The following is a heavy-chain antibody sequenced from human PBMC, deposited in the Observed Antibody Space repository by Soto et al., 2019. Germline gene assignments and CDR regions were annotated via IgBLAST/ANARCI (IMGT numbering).Heavy chain of an antibody. CDR2: IYSSGST. CDR3: ARDPYVDLFYFDY. J-gene: IGHJ4*02. V-gene: IGHV4-31*03. D-gene: IGHD3-16*01. Sequence: PSETLSLTCTVSGASIGSGGYYWNWIRQHPGKGLEWIGYIYSSGSTYHNPSLKSRVTISADTSKNQFFLNLRSVTAADTAVYYCARDPYVDLFYFDYWGQGTLVTVSS. CDR1: GASIGSGGYY.